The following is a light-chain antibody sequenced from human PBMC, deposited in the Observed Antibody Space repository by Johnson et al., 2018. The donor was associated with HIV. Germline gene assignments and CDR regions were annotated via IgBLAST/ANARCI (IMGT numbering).Light chain of an antibody. Sequence: QSVLTQPPSVSAAPGQKVTISCSGSSSNIGNNYVSWYQQLPGTAPKLLIYENNKRPSGIPDRFSGSKSGTSATLCITGLQTGDEADYYCGTWDSSLSQGVFGTGTKVTVL. CDR1: SSNIGNNY. CDR2: ENN. J-gene: IGLJ1*01. CDR3: GTWDSSLSQGV. V-gene: IGLV1-51*02.